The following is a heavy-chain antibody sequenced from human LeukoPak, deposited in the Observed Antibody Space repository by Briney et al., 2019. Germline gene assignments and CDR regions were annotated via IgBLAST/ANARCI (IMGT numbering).Heavy chain of an antibody. D-gene: IGHD2-15*01. CDR3: TRGLHDY. Sequence: GGSLRLSCAASAFTISGYWMNWVRQAPGKGLEWVASMTEDGNNEFYVDSVKGRFTISGDDAKNSLYLQMNSLRADDTAVYYCTRGLHDYWGQGTLVTVS. CDR1: AFTISGYW. V-gene: IGHV3-7*01. CDR2: MTEDGNNE. J-gene: IGHJ4*02.